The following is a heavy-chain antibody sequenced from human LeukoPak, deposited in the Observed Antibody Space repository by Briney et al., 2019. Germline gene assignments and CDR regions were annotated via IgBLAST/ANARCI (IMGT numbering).Heavy chain of an antibody. CDR3: ARARGAAAALEVDY. D-gene: IGHD6-13*01. CDR2: IKQDGSEK. J-gene: IGHJ4*02. V-gene: IGHV3-7*03. CDR1: GFTFSSYW. Sequence: PGGSLRLSCAASGFTFSSYWMTWVRRAPGKGLEWVANIKQDGSEKYCVDSVKGRFTISRDNAKNSLYLQMNSLRAEDTAVYYCARARGAAAALEVDYWGQGTLVTVSS.